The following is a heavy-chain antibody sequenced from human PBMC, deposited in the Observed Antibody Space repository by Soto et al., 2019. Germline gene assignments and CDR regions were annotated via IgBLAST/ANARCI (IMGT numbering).Heavy chain of an antibody. V-gene: IGHV4-34*01. CDR3: ASNKFYDFWSGYSVYY. J-gene: IGHJ4*02. Sequence: PSETLSLTCAVYGGSFSGYYWSWIRQPPGKGLEWIGEINHSGSTNYNPSLKSRVTISVDTSKNQFSLKLSSVTAADTAVYYCASNKFYDFWSGYSVYYWGQGTLVTVSS. D-gene: IGHD3-3*01. CDR2: INHSGST. CDR1: GGSFSGYY.